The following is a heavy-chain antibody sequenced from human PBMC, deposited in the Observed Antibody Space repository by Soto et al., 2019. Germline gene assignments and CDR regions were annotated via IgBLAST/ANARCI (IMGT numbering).Heavy chain of an antibody. CDR2: ISAHNGNT. Sequence: QVHLVQSGAEVKKPGASVKVSCKGSGYIFTTYGITWVRQAPGQGLERMGWISAHNGNTNNAQKLQGRVTVTRDTSTSTAYMELRNLRSDDTAVYYCARGGYGDYWGQGALVTVSS. CDR1: GYIFTTYG. J-gene: IGHJ4*02. D-gene: IGHD1-1*01. CDR3: ARGGYGDY. V-gene: IGHV1-18*01.